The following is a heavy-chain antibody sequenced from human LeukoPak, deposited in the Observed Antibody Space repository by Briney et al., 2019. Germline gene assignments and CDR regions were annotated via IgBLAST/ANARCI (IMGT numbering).Heavy chain of an antibody. D-gene: IGHD3-22*01. V-gene: IGHV3-7*01. J-gene: IGHJ4*02. CDR3: ARGHRYYYDSSGYYPVDY. Sequence: GGSLRLSCAASGFTFSNYWMSWVRQAPGKGLEWVANIKQDGSEKYYVDSVEGRFTISRDNAKNSLYLQMSSLRAEDTAMFYCARGHRYYYDSSGYYPVDYWGQGTLVTVSS. CDR2: IKQDGSEK. CDR1: GFTFSNYW.